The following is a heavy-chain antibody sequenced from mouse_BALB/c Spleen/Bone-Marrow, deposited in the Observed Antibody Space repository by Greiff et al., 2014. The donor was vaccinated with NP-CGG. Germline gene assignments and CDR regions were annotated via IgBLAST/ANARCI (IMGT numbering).Heavy chain of an antibody. CDR2: IDPANGNT. V-gene: IGHV14-3*02. Sequence: VQLQQSGAELVKPGASVKLSCTASGFNIKDTYMHWVKQRPEQGLEWIGRIDPANGNTKYDPKFQGKATITADTSSNTAYLQLSSLTSEDTAVYYCAPYYYGSSQFAYWGQGTLSLSLQ. J-gene: IGHJ3*01. CDR3: APYYYGSSQFAY. CDR1: GFNIKDTY. D-gene: IGHD1-1*01.